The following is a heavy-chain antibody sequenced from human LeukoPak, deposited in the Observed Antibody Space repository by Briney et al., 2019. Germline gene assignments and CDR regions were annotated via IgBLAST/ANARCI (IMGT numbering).Heavy chain of an antibody. J-gene: IGHJ2*01. Sequence: GGSLRLSCAGSGFTFSDYPMTWGRQAPGKGLEWVSAISGSRGHTYYADSVRGRFTISRDNSKNTVSLQMNSLRADYTAIYYCAKTRHPXXSGWYF. V-gene: IGHV3-23*01. CDR2: ISGSRGHT. CDR3: AKTRHPXXSGWYF. D-gene: IGHD1-26*01. CDR1: GFTFSDYP.